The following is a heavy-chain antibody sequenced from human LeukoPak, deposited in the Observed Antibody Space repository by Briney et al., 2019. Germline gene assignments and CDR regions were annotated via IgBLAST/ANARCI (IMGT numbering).Heavy chain of an antibody. Sequence: SETLSLTCTVSGGSISSNYWSWIRQPAGKGLEWIGRIYTSGSANYNPSLKSRVTMSVDTSRNQLSLNLDFVTAADTAVYYCARDIGSGPVDVWGPGTTVTVSS. V-gene: IGHV4-4*07. D-gene: IGHD3-10*01. CDR1: GGSISSNY. J-gene: IGHJ6*02. CDR2: IYTSGSA. CDR3: ARDIGSGPVDV.